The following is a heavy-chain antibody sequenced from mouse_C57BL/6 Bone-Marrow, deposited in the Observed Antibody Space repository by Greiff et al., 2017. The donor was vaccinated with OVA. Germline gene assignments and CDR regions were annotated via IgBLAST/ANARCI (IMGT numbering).Heavy chain of an antibody. J-gene: IGHJ2*01. D-gene: IGHD1-1*01. CDR1: GYSITSGYY. V-gene: IGHV3-6*01. CDR3: ARKRVYYGSSYVFDY. CDR2: ISYDGSN. Sequence: EVQRVESGPGLVKPSQSLSLPCSVTGYSITSGYYWNWIRQFPGNKLEWMGYISYDGSNNYNPSLKNRISITRDTSKNQFFLKLNSVTTEDTATYYCARKRVYYGSSYVFDYWGQGTTLTVSS.